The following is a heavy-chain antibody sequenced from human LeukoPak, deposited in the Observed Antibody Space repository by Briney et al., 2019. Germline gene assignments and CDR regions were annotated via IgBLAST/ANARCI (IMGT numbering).Heavy chain of an antibody. D-gene: IGHD2-2*01. J-gene: IGHJ6*03. CDR1: GYTSTSYA. CDR3: ARSAMDPYYYYYMDV. Sequence: ASVKVSCKASGYTSTSYATNWVRQAPGQGLEWMGWINTNTGNPTYAQGFTGRFVFSLDTSVSTAYLQISSLKAEDTAVYYCARSAMDPYYYYYMDVWGKGTTVTVSS. V-gene: IGHV7-4-1*02. CDR2: INTNTGNP.